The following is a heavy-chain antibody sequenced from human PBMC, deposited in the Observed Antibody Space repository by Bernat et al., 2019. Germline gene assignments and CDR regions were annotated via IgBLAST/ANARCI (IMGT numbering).Heavy chain of an antibody. CDR1: GYSFTSYW. CDR3: ARWDSSGWYPLDY. D-gene: IGHD6-19*01. CDR2: IYPGDAET. J-gene: IGHJ4*02. Sequence: EVQLVQSGAEVKKPGESLKISCKGSGYSFTSYWIGWVRQMPGKGLEGMGIIYPGDAETTYRPPFQGQVTTSAGKSIRTAYRQWSSLKASDTAMYYCARWDSSGWYPLDYWGQGTLVTVSS. V-gene: IGHV5-51*01.